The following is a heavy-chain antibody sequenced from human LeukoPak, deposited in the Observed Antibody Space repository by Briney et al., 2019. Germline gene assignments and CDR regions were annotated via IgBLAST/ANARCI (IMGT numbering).Heavy chain of an antibody. CDR3: ARDQGYYYMDV. Sequence: GGSLRLSCAASGFTFSTYWMNWGRQAPGKGLEWVANIKQDGSEKYYADSVKGRFTISRDNAKNSLYLQMNSLRAEDTAVYYCARDQGYYYMDVWGKGTTVTVSS. CDR1: GFTFSTYW. CDR2: IKQDGSEK. J-gene: IGHJ6*03. V-gene: IGHV3-7*01.